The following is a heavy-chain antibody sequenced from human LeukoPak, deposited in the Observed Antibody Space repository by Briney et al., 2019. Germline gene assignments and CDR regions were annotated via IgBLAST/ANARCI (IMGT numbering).Heavy chain of an antibody. Sequence: PGGSLRLSCAASGFTFSSYSMNWVRQAPGKGLEWVASISSSSSYIYYADSVKGRFTISRDNAKNSLYLQMNSLRSEDTAVYYCARAHIVVVPAAMNYWGQGTLVTVSS. CDR3: ARAHIVVVPAAMNY. V-gene: IGHV3-21*04. CDR2: ISSSSSYI. CDR1: GFTFSSYS. D-gene: IGHD2-2*01. J-gene: IGHJ4*02.